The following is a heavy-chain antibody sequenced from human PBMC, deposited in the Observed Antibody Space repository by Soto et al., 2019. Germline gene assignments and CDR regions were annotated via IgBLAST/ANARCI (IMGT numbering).Heavy chain of an antibody. J-gene: IGHJ6*02. CDR3: AGVVWFSGMDV. Sequence: PPQTLSLTCDISGDSVSSSSAAWNWIRQSPSRGLEWLGRTYYRSKWIHEYTVSMESRITINPDTSKNQFSLHIYSVTPEDKAVYYCAGVVWFSGMDVWGQGTPVTVSS. CDR2: TYYRSKWIH. CDR1: GDSVSSSSAA. V-gene: IGHV6-1*01. D-gene: IGHD3-16*01.